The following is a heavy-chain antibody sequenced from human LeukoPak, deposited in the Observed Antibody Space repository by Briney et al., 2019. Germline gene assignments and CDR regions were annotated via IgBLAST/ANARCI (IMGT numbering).Heavy chain of an antibody. Sequence: GGSLRLSCAASGFTFSSYAMSWVRQAPGKGLEWVSAISGSGGSTYYADSVKGRFTISRDNSKNTLYLQMNSLRAEDTAAYYCASGSSTSSSDDYYYYYYMDVWGKGTTVTVSS. J-gene: IGHJ6*03. D-gene: IGHD2-2*01. CDR2: ISGSGGST. CDR1: GFTFSSYA. V-gene: IGHV3-23*01. CDR3: ASGSSTSSSDDYYYYYYMDV.